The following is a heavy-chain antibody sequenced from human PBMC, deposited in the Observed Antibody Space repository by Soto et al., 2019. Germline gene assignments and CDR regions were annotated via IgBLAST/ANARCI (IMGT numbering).Heavy chain of an antibody. Sequence: PWGSLRLSCEASGFTFSTYAMIFGRHSPFKWLEWVSGISGGGDYSADTYFADSVKGRFTISRDSSKNTVYLQMNSLRAEDTAVYYCAKNHWIVATNFFDLWGRGTLVTVSS. CDR3: AKNHWIVATNFFDL. CDR1: GFTFSTYA. D-gene: IGHD5-12*01. V-gene: IGHV3-23*01. CDR2: ISGGGDYSADT. J-gene: IGHJ4*02.